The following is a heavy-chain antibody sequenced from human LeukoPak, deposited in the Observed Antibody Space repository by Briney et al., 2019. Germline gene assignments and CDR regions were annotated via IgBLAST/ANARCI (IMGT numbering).Heavy chain of an antibody. CDR3: AREGSSRWYIDY. Sequence: PSETLSLTCTVSGGSISGCYWSWSRQPAGKGLEWIGRIFSSGSTNYNPSLKSRVTISVDKSKNQFSLKLSSVTAADTAVYYCAREGSSRWYIDYWGQGTLVTVSS. V-gene: IGHV4-4*07. CDR2: IFSSGST. J-gene: IGHJ4*02. CDR1: GGSISGCY. D-gene: IGHD6-13*01.